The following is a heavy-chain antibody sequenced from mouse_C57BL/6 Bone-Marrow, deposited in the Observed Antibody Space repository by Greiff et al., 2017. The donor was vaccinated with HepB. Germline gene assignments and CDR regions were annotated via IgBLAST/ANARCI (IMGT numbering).Heavy chain of an antibody. CDR2: IRNKANGYTT. Sequence: DVMLVESGGGLVQPGGSLSLSCAASGFTFTDYYMSWVRQPPGRALEWLGFIRNKANGYTTEYSASVKGRFTISRDNSESILYLQMNALRAEDGATYYCARYTTGVATGRYFDVWGTGTTVTVSS. CDR3: ARYTTGVATGRYFDV. J-gene: IGHJ1*03. D-gene: IGHD1-1*01. CDR1: GFTFTDYY. V-gene: IGHV7-3*01.